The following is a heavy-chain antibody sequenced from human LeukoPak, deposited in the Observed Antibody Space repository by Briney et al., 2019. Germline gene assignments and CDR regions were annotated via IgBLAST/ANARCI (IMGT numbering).Heavy chain of an antibody. V-gene: IGHV5-51*01. D-gene: IGHD6-13*01. CDR1: GYSFTSYW. CDR2: IYPGGSDT. Sequence: RLGESLKISCKGAGYSFTSYWIGWVRQMPGKGLEWMWIIYPGGSDTRYSPSFQGQVTISADKSSSTAYLQWSSLKASDTAMYYCACIPPAGASRVHYYGMDVWGQGTTVTVSS. J-gene: IGHJ6*02. CDR3: ACIPPAGASRVHYYGMDV.